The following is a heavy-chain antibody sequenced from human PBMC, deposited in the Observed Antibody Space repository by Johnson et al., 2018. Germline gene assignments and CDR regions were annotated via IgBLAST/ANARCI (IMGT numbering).Heavy chain of an antibody. D-gene: IGHD3-22*01. Sequence: QVQLVESGAEVKKPGASVKVSCKASGYTFTSHYMHWVRQAPGQGLEWMGIINPSGDSTIYAQKFQGRVTMTRDTSTSTVYMELRSRRSEDTAVYYCARASYYYDSSDNYGMDVWGQGTTVTVSS. CDR3: ARASYYYDSSDNYGMDV. CDR2: INPSGDST. V-gene: IGHV1-46*01. CDR1: GYTFTSHY. J-gene: IGHJ6*02.